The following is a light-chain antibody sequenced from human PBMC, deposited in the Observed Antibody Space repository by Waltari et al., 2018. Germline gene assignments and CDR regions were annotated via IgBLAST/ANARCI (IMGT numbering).Light chain of an antibody. CDR1: QSVAKY. Sequence: EIVLTQSPGSLSLSPGERSTLSCKASQSVAKYLACYQQKPGQAPRLLIYHASIRATGIPDRFSGSGYGTDFSLTISRLEPEDFAVYFCQKYVNLPATFGQGTTVEV. CDR3: QKYVNLPAT. CDR2: HAS. V-gene: IGKV3-20*01. J-gene: IGKJ1*01.